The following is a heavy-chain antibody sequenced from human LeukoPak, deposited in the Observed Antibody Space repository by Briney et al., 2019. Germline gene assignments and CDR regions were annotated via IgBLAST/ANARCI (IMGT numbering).Heavy chain of an antibody. CDR3: ARGRRDYYGSGSYYKPFDY. CDR1: GGSFSGYY. D-gene: IGHD3-10*01. J-gene: IGHJ4*02. CDR2: INHSGST. Sequence: SETLSLTCAVYGGSFSGYYWSWIRQPPGKGLEWIGEINHSGSTNYNPSLKRRVTISVDTSKTQFSLKLSSVTAADTAVYYCARGRRDYYGSGSYYKPFDYWGQGTLVTVSS. V-gene: IGHV4-34*01.